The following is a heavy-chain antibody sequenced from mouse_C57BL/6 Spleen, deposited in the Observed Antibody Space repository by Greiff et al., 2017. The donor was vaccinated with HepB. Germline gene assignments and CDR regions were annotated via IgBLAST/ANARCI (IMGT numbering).Heavy chain of an antibody. V-gene: IGHV1-72*01. CDR1: GYTFTSYW. J-gene: IGHJ4*01. D-gene: IGHD2-5*01. Sequence: QVQLQQPGAELVKPGASVKLSCKASGYTFTSYWMHWVKQRPGRGLEWIGRIDPNSGGTKYNEKFKSKATLTVDKPYSTAYMQLSSLTSEDAAVYYWARGGVLPYSNYGVAMDYWGQGTSVTVSS. CDR2: IDPNSGGT. CDR3: ARGGVLPYSNYGVAMDY.